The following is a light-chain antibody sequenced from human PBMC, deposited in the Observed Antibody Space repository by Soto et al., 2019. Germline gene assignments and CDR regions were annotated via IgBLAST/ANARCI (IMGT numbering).Light chain of an antibody. CDR1: SSDIGGYDY. J-gene: IGLJ2*01. CDR2: EVR. Sequence: QSALTQPASVSGSPGQSITISCTGTSSDIGGYDYVSWYQQHPGKAPKLMIYEVRSRPSGVSHRFSGSKSGNTASLTISGLQAEDEADYYCSSYTTSTIVFGGGTKVTGL. CDR3: SSYTTSTIV. V-gene: IGLV2-14*01.